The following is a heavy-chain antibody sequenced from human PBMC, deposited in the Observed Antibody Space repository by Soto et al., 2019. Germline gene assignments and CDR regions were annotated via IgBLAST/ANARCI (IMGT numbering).Heavy chain of an antibody. CDR1: GGSFSGYY. CDR3: ARVLQLVQDGRRNYFDY. CDR2: INHSGST. J-gene: IGHJ4*02. V-gene: IGHV4-34*01. D-gene: IGHD6-13*01. Sequence: QVQLQQWGAGLLKPSETLSLTCAVYGGSFSGYYWSWIRQPPGKGLEWIGEINHSGSTNYNPSLKSRVTISVDTSKNQFSLKLSSVTAADTAVYYCARVLQLVQDGRRNYFDYWGQGTLVTVSS.